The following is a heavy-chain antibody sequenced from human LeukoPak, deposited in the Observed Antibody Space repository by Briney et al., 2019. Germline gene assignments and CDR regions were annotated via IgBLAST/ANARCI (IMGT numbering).Heavy chain of an antibody. D-gene: IGHD3-22*01. Sequence: GGSLRLSCAASGFTFSSYWMSWVRQAPGKGLEWVANIKQDGSEKYYVDSVKGRFTISRDNAKNSLYLQMNSLRAEDTAVYYCARFISGTNYYDSSGYYYFDYWGQGTLVTVSS. CDR2: IKQDGSEK. CDR1: GFTFSSYW. J-gene: IGHJ4*02. CDR3: ARFISGTNYYDSSGYYYFDY. V-gene: IGHV3-7*01.